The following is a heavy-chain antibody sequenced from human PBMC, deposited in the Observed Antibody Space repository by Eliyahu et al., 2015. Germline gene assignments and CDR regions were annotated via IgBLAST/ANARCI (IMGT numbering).Heavy chain of an antibody. Sequence: QVQLVQSGAEVKXPGSSVXVSCKASGXTFXXYAIXWVRQAPGQGLEWMGGIIPIFGTANYAQKFQGRVTITADESTSTAYMELSSLRSEDTAVYYCASAIIDGSGSYSSFDYWGQGTLVTVSS. V-gene: IGHV1-69*01. CDR3: ASAIIDGSGSYSSFDY. J-gene: IGHJ4*02. CDR2: IIPIFGTA. CDR1: GXTFXXYA. D-gene: IGHD3-10*01.